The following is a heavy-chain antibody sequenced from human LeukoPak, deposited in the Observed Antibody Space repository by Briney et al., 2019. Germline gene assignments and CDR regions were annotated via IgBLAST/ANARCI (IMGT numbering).Heavy chain of an antibody. CDR1: GYTFTGYY. CDR3: ARVGYCSSTSCYPWFDP. D-gene: IGHD2-2*03. J-gene: IGHJ5*02. V-gene: IGHV1-2*02. CDR2: INPNSGGT. Sequence: ASVKVSCKASGYTFTGYYMHWVRQAPGQGLEWVGWINPNSGGTNYAQKFQGRVTMTRDTSISTAYMELSRLRSDDTAVYYCARVGYCSSTSCYPWFDPWGQGTLVTVSS.